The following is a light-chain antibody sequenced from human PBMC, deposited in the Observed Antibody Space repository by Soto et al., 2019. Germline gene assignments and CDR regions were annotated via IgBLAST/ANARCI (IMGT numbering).Light chain of an antibody. Sequence: QSVLTQPASVSGSPGQSITISCTGTSSDVGGYNYVSWYQQHPGKAPKLMIYQVTNRPSGVSNRFSGSQSGKTASLTISGLQAEAEADYYCSSYTSRSTLVFGTGTKVSV. CDR2: QVT. V-gene: IGLV2-14*01. CDR1: SSDVGGYNY. CDR3: SSYTSRSTLV. J-gene: IGLJ1*01.